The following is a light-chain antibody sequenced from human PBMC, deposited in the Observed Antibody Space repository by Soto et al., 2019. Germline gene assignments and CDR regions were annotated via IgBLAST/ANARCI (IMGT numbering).Light chain of an antibody. CDR1: SSEIGGYDF. CDR3: SSYRIHSILL. V-gene: IGLV2-14*03. J-gene: IGLJ1*01. Sequence: QSVLTQPASVSGSPGLSITISCTGTSSEIGGYDFVSWYQQHTGKALKLMIYDVSNRPSGFSNSFSGSKSGNTASLTFSGLQAEDETDYYCSSYRIHSILLFGTWTKGTVL. CDR2: DVS.